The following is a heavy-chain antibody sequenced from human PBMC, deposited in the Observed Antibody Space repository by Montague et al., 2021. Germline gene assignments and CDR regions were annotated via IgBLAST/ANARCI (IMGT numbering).Heavy chain of an antibody. D-gene: IGHD3-10*01. CDR2: IAHTGNT. J-gene: IGHJ4*02. V-gene: IGHV4-34*01. CDR3: TGLYYGAGNHLRPATG. CDR1: WVFQWLL. Sequence: SETLPHLRCLWWVFQWLLLDLDPPAPREGLEWIGEIAHTGNTNYNPSLQSRVTMSVDMSKSQFSLTLMSMTAADTAVYYCTGLYYGAGNHLRPATGWGQGTLVTVSS.